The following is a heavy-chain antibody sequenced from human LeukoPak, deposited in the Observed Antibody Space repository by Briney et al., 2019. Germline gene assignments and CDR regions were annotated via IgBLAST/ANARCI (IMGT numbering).Heavy chain of an antibody. Sequence: SETLSLTCAVYGGSFSGYYWSWIRQPPGKGLEWIGEINHSGSTNYNPSLKSRLTISVDTSKSQFSLSLSSVTAADTAVYYCARESISMVRGVTPFDYWGQGTLVTVSS. J-gene: IGHJ4*02. CDR2: INHSGST. D-gene: IGHD3-10*01. V-gene: IGHV4-34*01. CDR3: ARESISMVRGVTPFDY. CDR1: GGSFSGYY.